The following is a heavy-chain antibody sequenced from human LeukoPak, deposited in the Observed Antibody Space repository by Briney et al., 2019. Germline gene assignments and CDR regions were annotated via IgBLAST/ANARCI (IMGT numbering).Heavy chain of an antibody. J-gene: IGHJ4*02. CDR3: ARDPSVVGTRYH. CDR2: IYNGGST. Sequence: GGSLRLSCAASGFTVSSNYMSWVRQAPGKGLEWVSVIYNGGSTYYADSVKGRFTISRDNSKNTVYLQMNSLRAEDTAVYYCARDPSVVGTRYHWGQGTLVTVSS. CDR1: GFTVSSNY. V-gene: IGHV3-53*01. D-gene: IGHD6-19*01.